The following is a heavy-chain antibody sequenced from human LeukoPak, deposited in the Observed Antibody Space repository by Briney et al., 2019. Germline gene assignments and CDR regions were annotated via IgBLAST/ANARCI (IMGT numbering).Heavy chain of an antibody. CDR3: ARGFDSSGYYAYFDY. CDR1: GFTFSSYA. D-gene: IGHD3-22*01. Sequence: PGRSLRLSCAASGFTFSSYAMHWVRQAPGKGLEWVAVISYDGSNKYYADSVKGRFTISRDNSKNTLYLQMNSLRAEDTAVYYCARGFDSSGYYAYFDYWGQGTLVIVSS. CDR2: ISYDGSNK. J-gene: IGHJ4*02. V-gene: IGHV3-30-3*01.